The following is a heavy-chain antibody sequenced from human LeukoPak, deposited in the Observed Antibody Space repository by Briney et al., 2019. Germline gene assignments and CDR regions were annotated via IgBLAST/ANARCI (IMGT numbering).Heavy chain of an antibody. V-gene: IGHV3-23*01. CDR1: GFTFSSYA. J-gene: IGHJ4*02. CDR3: ARDSYGDANFDT. D-gene: IGHD4-17*01. Sequence: GGSLRLSCAASGFTFSSYAMSWVRQAPGKGLEWVSAISGNGGSTYYADSVKGRFTISRDISKNAVFLQMNSLRAEDTAVYYCARDSYGDANFDTWGQGTLVTVSS. CDR2: ISGNGGST.